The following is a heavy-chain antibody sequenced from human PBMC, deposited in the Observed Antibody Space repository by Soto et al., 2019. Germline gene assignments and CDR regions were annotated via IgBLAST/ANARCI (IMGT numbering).Heavy chain of an antibody. J-gene: IGHJ6*03. CDR2: ISGSGGTT. CDR1: GFTFTNYA. D-gene: IGHD2-2*01. Sequence: EVQLLESGGGLVRPGGSLRLSCAASGFTFTNYAMSWVRQAPGKGLEWVSAISGSGGTTYYADSVKGRFTISRDNSNSTLYLQMNSLRAEDTAVYYCAKDSRRDYYYYMDVWGKGTTVTVSS. CDR3: AKDSRRDYYYYMDV. V-gene: IGHV3-23*01.